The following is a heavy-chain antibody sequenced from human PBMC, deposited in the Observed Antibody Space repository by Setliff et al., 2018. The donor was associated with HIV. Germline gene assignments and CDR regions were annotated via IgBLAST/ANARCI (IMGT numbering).Heavy chain of an antibody. Sequence: SETLSLTCAVYGGSFSGYCWSWIRQPPGKGLEWIGEIQHSGRINYNPSLRGRVTTSVDTSKNQFSLRLSSVTASDTAVYYCARQAIFGYYDSSGYLDYWGQGTLVTVSS. J-gene: IGHJ4*02. CDR1: GGSFSGYC. D-gene: IGHD3-22*01. V-gene: IGHV4-34*01. CDR2: IQHSGRI. CDR3: ARQAIFGYYDSSGYLDY.